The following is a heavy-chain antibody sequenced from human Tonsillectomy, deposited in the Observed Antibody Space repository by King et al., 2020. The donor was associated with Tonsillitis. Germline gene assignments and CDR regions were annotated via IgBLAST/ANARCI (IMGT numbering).Heavy chain of an antibody. CDR1: GFTFSSYW. CDR3: ARDHTYYDSGSSYYDAFDI. CDR2: IKRDESEK. Sequence: QLVQSGGGLVQPGGSLRLSCAASGFTFSSYWMTWVRQAPGKRLGWVANIKRDESEKHYVDSVKGRFTISRDKAKNSLFLQMNSLRAEDTAVYYCARDHTYYDSGSSYYDAFDIWGQGTVVTVSS. D-gene: IGHD3-10*01. V-gene: IGHV3-7*03. J-gene: IGHJ3*02.